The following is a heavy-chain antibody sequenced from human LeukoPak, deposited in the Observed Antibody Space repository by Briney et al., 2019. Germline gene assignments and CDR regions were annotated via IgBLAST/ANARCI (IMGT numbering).Heavy chain of an antibody. CDR1: GFTFSRYD. Sequence: AGGSLRLSCAASGFTFSRYDLSWVRQAPGKGLECVSTIVRTITTTYYADSVKGRFTISRDNSKNTLYLQMNDLRADDTAVYYCAKKGQADDDGKPDWGQGTLVTVSS. CDR2: IVRTITTT. CDR3: AKKGQADDDGKPD. V-gene: IGHV3-23*05. D-gene: IGHD1-1*01. J-gene: IGHJ4*02.